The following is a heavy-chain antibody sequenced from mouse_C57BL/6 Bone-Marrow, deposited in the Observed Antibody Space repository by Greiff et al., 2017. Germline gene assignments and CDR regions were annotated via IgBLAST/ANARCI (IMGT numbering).Heavy chain of an antibody. D-gene: IGHD1-1*01. CDR2: INPNNGGT. Sequence: VQLKQSGPELVKPGASVKIPCKASGYTFTDYNMDWVKQSHGKSLEWIGDINPNNGGTIYNQKFKGKATLTVDKSSSTAYMQLSSLTSEDSAVYYCARSGTTVVAPGFDVWGTGTTVTVSS. CDR1: GYTFTDYN. J-gene: IGHJ1*03. CDR3: ARSGTTVVAPGFDV. V-gene: IGHV1-18*01.